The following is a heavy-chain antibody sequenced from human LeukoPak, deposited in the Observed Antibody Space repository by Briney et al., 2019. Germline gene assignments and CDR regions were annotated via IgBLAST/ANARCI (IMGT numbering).Heavy chain of an antibody. CDR3: AREDPQTTVPEGMDV. CDR1: GGSISTCY. V-gene: IGHV4-59*01. D-gene: IGHD4-17*01. J-gene: IGHJ6*02. CDR2: IYYTGTT. Sequence: SETLSLTCSVSGGSISTCYWSWIRQLPGKGLEWIGYIYYTGTTNYNPPLRSRVTISVDTSRNQFSLRLSSVTAADTAVYYCAREDPQTTVPEGMDVWGHGTTVIVSS.